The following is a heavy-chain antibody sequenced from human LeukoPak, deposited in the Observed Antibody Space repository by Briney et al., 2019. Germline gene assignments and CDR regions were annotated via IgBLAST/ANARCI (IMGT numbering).Heavy chain of an antibody. Sequence: SETLSLTCTVSGGSISSYYWSWIRQPPGKGLEWIGYIYYSGSTNYNPSLKSRVTISVDTSKNQFSLKLSSVTAADTAVYYCARHVGDSSGYYSTIDAFDTWGQGTMVTVSS. CDR2: IYYSGST. D-gene: IGHD3-22*01. CDR1: GGSISSYY. CDR3: ARHVGDSSGYYSTIDAFDT. J-gene: IGHJ3*02. V-gene: IGHV4-59*08.